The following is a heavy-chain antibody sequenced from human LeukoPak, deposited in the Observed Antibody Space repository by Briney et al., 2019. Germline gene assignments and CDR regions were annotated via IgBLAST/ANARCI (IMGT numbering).Heavy chain of an antibody. D-gene: IGHD1-1*01. CDR3: AREGLPGDWNLD. V-gene: IGHV1-69*06. J-gene: IGHJ4*02. CDR2: IIPVFGTA. CDR1: GGTFSTYV. Sequence: ASVKVSCKASGGTFSTYVISWVRQAPGQGLEWMGGIIPVFGTANYAQKFQGRVTITADKSTSTAYMELSSLRSEDTAVYYCAREGLPGDWNLDWGQGTLVTVSS.